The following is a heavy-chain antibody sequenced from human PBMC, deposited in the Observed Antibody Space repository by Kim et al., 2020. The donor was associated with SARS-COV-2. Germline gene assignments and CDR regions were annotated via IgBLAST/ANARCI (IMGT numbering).Heavy chain of an antibody. CDR2: INHSGAT. Sequence: SETLSFTCAVYVGSLSGYHWTWVRQPPGKGLEWIGEINHSGATNYNPSLRSRVAISIDTSKNQFSLKLNSVTAADTSVYFCARGWAGVVPSPILGIGPHYDYYAMDVWGRGTTVTVSS. V-gene: IGHV4-34*01. D-gene: IGHD7-27*01. CDR3: ARGWAGVVPSPILGIGPHYDYYAMDV. CDR1: VGSLSGYH. J-gene: IGHJ6*02.